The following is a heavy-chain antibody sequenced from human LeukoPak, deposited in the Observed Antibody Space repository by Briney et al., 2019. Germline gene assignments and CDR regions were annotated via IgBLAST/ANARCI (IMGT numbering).Heavy chain of an antibody. V-gene: IGHV3-23*01. CDR3: ARDASEYSSPFYFDY. Sequence: GGSLRLSCAASGFTFGNEAMSWVRQAPERGLEWVSSISAGGGTTYYADSVKGRFTISRDNAKNSLYLQMNSLRAEDTAVYYCARDASEYSSPFYFDYWGQGTLVTVSS. D-gene: IGHD6-6*01. CDR2: ISAGGGTT. J-gene: IGHJ4*02. CDR1: GFTFGNEA.